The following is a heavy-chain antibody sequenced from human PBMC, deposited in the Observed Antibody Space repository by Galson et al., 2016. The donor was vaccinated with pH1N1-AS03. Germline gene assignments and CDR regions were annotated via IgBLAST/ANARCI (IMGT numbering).Heavy chain of an antibody. Sequence: SVKVSCKASGYNFINYAIHWVRQAPGQSLEWMGRISPGNGNTQFSQKFQGKVTLTRDTSATTAYMDLYSLRSDDTAVYYCARGGRTVGTEVKPGFDNWAQGTLVTVSS. CDR1: GYNFINYA. V-gene: IGHV1-3*01. CDR3: ARGGRTVGTEVKPGFDN. CDR2: ISPGNGNT. D-gene: IGHD1-1*01. J-gene: IGHJ4*02.